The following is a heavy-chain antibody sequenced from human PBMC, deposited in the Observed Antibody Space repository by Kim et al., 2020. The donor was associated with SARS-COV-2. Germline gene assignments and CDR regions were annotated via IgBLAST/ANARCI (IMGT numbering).Heavy chain of an antibody. CDR2: KSGGT. CDR3: AGEMARN. V-gene: IGHV1-2*02. J-gene: IGHJ4*02. D-gene: IGHD5-12*01. Sequence: KSGGTNYAQECQGRVTMSRDKSISTAYMELSRLRSDDTAVYYCAGEMARNWGQGTLVTVSS.